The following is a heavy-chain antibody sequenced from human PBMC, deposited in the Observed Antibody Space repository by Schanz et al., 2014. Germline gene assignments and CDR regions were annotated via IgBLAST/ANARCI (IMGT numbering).Heavy chain of an antibody. CDR2: IDPNSGGT. CDR3: ARTASHDVWRGYIPHYAFDL. J-gene: IGHJ3*01. D-gene: IGHD3-3*01. Sequence: QVQLVQSGADVKKPGASVKVSCKASGNTLSAYYIHWIRQAPGQGLEWMGWIDPNSGGTNYAQKFQGRVTMTSDTSIRTVYMEVNSLTADDPAGFYCARTASHDVWRGYIPHYAFDLWGQGTVVIVSS. V-gene: IGHV1-2*02. CDR1: GNTLSAYY.